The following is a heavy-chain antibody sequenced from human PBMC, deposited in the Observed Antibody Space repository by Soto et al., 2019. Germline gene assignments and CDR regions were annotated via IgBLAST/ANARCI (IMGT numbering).Heavy chain of an antibody. D-gene: IGHD2-2*01. J-gene: IGHJ5*02. Sequence: PSETLSLTCAVSGGSISSGGYSWSWIRQPPGKGLEWIGYIYHSGSTYYNPSLKSRVTISVDRSKNQFSLKLSSVTAADTAVYYCDRLVVQADIGDVWFDPWGQGTLVTVSS. CDR3: DRLVVQADIGDVWFDP. CDR1: GGSISSGGYS. V-gene: IGHV4-30-2*01. CDR2: IYHSGST.